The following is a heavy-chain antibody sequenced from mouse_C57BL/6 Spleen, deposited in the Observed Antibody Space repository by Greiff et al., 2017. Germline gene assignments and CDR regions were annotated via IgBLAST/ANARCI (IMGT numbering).Heavy chain of an antibody. V-gene: IGHV5-17*01. CDR3: ARPRLGRCFDY. CDR2: ICSGSSTI. CDR1: GFTFSAYG. Sequence: EVQLVESGAGLVRPGASLKLSCAASGFTFSAYGMHWVRQAPAKGLEWVAYICSGSSTIYYSDTVKGRFTISRDNASNTLFLQLSSLTSEVSAMYYCARPRLGRCFDYWGPGTTLTVSS. J-gene: IGHJ2*01. D-gene: IGHD4-1*01.